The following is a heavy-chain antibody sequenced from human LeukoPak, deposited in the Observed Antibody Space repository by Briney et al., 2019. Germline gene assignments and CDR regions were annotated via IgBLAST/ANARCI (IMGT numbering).Heavy chain of an antibody. Sequence: SETLSLTCTVSGGSISSSSYYWGWIRQPPGKGLEWIGSIYYSGSTYYNPSLKSRVTISVDTSKNQFSLRLSSVTAADTAVYYCARAGDYLYYWGQGTLVTVSS. CDR2: IYYSGST. CDR3: ARAGDYLYY. V-gene: IGHV4-39*07. D-gene: IGHD4-17*01. CDR1: GGSISSSSYY. J-gene: IGHJ4*02.